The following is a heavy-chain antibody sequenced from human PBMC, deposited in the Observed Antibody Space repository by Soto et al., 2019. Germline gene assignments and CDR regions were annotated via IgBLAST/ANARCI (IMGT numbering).Heavy chain of an antibody. V-gene: IGHV3-23*01. Sequence: EVQLLESGGGLVQPGGSLRLSCAASGFTFSSYAMSWVRQAPGKGLEWVSAISGSGGSTYYADSVKGRFTISRDNSKKTPYLQMNSLRDEDTAVYYCAKTKNIVATINGPKFLSYYGMDVWGQGTTVTVSS. D-gene: IGHD5-12*01. CDR1: GFTFSSYA. J-gene: IGHJ6*02. CDR3: AKTKNIVATINGPKFLSYYGMDV. CDR2: ISGSGGST.